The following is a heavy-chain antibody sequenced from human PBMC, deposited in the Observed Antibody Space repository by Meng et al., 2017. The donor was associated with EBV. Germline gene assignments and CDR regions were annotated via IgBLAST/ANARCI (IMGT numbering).Heavy chain of an antibody. CDR2: INPSGGST. J-gene: IGHJ4*02. CDR1: GYNFTSYY. Sequence: FGVDVKEPGASVKVSCKATGYNFTSYYMDWVRQAPGQGLEWMGIINPSGGSTSYAQKFQGRVTMTRDTSTSTVYMELSSLRSEYTAVYYCARDFCGGDCYLFDYWGQGTLVTVSS. D-gene: IGHD2-21*01. CDR3: ARDFCGGDCYLFDY. V-gene: IGHV1-46*01.